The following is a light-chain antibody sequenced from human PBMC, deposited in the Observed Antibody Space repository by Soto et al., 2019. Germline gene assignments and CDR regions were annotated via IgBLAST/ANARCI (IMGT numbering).Light chain of an antibody. V-gene: IGKV1-39*01. Sequence: DIQMTQSPSSLSASVGDRVTITCRASQFISTYLNWYQEKPGKAPKLLIYGASTLQSGVPSRFSGSGSGTDFTLTITSLQFEDFATYSCQQSYSGPYTFGSGTKLEIK. CDR2: GAS. J-gene: IGKJ2*01. CDR3: QQSYSGPYT. CDR1: QFISTY.